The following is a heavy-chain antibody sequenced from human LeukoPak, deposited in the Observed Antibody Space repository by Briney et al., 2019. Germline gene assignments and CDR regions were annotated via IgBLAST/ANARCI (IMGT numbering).Heavy chain of an antibody. CDR3: AKTAVSAYHY. CDR2: ITISGGNT. J-gene: IGHJ4*02. CDR1: GFTFSYYA. V-gene: IGHV3-23*01. Sequence: GGSLRLSCAASGFTFSYYAMSWVRQAPGKGLEWVSAITISGGNTYYADSVKGRFTISRDNSKNTLYLQLNSLRAEDTAVYYCAKTAVSAYHYWGQGTLVTVSS. D-gene: IGHD6-19*01.